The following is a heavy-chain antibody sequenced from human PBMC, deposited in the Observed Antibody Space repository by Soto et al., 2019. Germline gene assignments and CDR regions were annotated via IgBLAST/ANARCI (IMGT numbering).Heavy chain of an antibody. CDR3: ASGEQPRGGGIDL. CDR1: GGTFSSYA. CDR2: IIPIFGTA. J-gene: IGHJ6*02. Sequence: QVQLVQSGAEVKKPGSSVKVSCKASGGTFSSYAISWVRQAPGQGLEWMGGIIPIFGTANYAQKFQGRVTVNGGESTRQGHMEPGRLETWDNGVEFFASGEQPRGGGIDLRGQGTTVTVSS. V-gene: IGHV1-69*01. D-gene: IGHD3-10*01.